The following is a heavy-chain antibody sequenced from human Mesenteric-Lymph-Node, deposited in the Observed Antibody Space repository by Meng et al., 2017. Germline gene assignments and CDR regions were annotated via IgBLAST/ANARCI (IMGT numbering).Heavy chain of an antibody. CDR1: GFTFSSYE. V-gene: IGHV3-48*03. J-gene: IGHJ3*01. CDR3: VRFGGNSIYAFDL. CDR2: ISSSGSTI. D-gene: IGHD4-23*01. Sequence: GESLKISCAASGFTFSSYEMNWVRQAPGKGLEWVSYISSSGSTIYYADSVKGRFTISRDNAKNSLYLQMNSLRAEDTAIYYCVRFGGNSIYAFDLWGQGTMVTFSS.